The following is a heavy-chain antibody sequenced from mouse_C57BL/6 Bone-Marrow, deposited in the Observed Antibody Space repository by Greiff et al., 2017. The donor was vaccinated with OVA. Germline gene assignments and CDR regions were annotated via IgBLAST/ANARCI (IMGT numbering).Heavy chain of an antibody. Sequence: EVKVVESGAELVRPGASVKLSCTASGFNIKDDYMHWVKQRPEQGLEWIGWIDPENGDTEYASKFQGKATITADTSSNTAYLQLSSLTSEDTAVYYCTTDYDRVYYFDYWGQGTTLTVSS. CDR3: TTDYDRVYYFDY. V-gene: IGHV14-4*01. CDR1: GFNIKDDY. J-gene: IGHJ2*01. D-gene: IGHD2-4*01. CDR2: IDPENGDT.